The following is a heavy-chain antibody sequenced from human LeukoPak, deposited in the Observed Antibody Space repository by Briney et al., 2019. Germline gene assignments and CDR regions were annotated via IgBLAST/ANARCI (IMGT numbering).Heavy chain of an antibody. J-gene: IGHJ4*02. CDR1: GFTFGTYS. CDR3: AGARWSGSLDY. Sequence: GGSLRLSCAASGFTFGTYSMNWVRQAPGKGLEWASSISGDSSHTHYADSVKGRFTISRDNPRNSLFLQMNSLRAEDTAVYYCAGARWSGSLDYWGQGTLVTVSS. D-gene: IGHD3-3*01. V-gene: IGHV3-21*01. CDR2: ISGDSSHT.